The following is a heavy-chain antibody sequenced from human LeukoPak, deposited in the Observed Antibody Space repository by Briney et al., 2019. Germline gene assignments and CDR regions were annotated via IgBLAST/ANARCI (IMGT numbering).Heavy chain of an antibody. J-gene: IGHJ6*03. CDR3: ARDDYGDYYYYYMDV. Sequence: GGSLRLSCAASGFTFSDHYMSWIRQAPGKGLEWVSYISSSGSTIYYADSVKGRFTISRDNAKNSLYLQMNSLRAEDTAVYYCARDDYGDYYYYYMDVWGKGTTVTVSS. CDR1: GFTFSDHY. D-gene: IGHD4-17*01. V-gene: IGHV3-11*04. CDR2: ISSSGSTI.